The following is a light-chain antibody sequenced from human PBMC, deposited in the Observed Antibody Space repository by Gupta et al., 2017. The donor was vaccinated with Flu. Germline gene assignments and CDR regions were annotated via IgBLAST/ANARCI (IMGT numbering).Light chain of an antibody. CDR1: QYISTY. CDR3: QQSVDIART. J-gene: IGKJ2*01. CDR2: STS. Sequence: DIQLTQSPSSLSASVGDRVTITCRASQYISTYLNWYHQKLGRAPSLLIYSTSHLHGGVPSRFSGSGSGTNFSLTISRLQREDFATYYCQQSVDIARTFGQGTKLEIK. V-gene: IGKV1-39*01.